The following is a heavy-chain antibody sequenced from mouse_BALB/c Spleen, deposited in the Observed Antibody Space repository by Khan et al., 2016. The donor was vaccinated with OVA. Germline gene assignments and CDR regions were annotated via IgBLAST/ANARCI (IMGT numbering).Heavy chain of an antibody. V-gene: IGHV1S41*01. CDR1: GYTFTSYW. J-gene: IGHJ4*01. CDR2: IGPGSSNA. CDR3: ATSKCYGSGRYAMDD. Sequence: DVVKPGASVKLSCKASGYTFTSYWINWIKQRPGQGLEWVGHIGPGSSNAYYNAIFQGKAILTVDTSSRIAYIQLSSLSSEDSAVSFYATSKCYGSGRYAMDDRGQGTSVPDSS. D-gene: IGHD1-1*01.